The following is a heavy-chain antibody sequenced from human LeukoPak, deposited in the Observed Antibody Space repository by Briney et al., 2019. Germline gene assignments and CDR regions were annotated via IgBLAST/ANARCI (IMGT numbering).Heavy chain of an antibody. CDR1: GFTLSRFW. V-gene: IGHV3-7*04. D-gene: IGHD5-12*01. Sequence: GRSLRLSCAASGFTLSRFWMSWVRQAPGKGLEWVANITQDGSEKYYVDSVKGRFTISRGNAKNSLYLQMNSLRAEDTAVFYCARDGTYTDYDPDFDIWGQGTLVTVSS. CDR3: ARDGTYTDYDPDFDI. CDR2: ITQDGSEK. J-gene: IGHJ4*02.